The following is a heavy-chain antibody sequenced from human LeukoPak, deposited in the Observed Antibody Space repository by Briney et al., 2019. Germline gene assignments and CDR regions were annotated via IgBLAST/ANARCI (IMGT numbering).Heavy chain of an antibody. Sequence: GGSLRLSCAASGFTFSSYGMHWVRQAPGKGLEWVAFIRYDGSNKYYADSVKGRFTISRDNSKNTLYLQMNSLRAEDTAVYYCARMTTVTLRWFDPWGQGTLVTVSS. CDR3: ARMTTVTLRWFDP. D-gene: IGHD4-17*01. CDR1: GFTFSSYG. J-gene: IGHJ5*02. CDR2: IRYDGSNK. V-gene: IGHV3-30*02.